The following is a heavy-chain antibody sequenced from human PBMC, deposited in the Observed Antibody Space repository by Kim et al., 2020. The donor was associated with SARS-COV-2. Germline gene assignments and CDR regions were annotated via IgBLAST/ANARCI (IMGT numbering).Heavy chain of an antibody. CDR1: GGSFSGYY. CDR3: ARAGAAAGMTRLFWFDP. D-gene: IGHD6-13*01. Sequence: SETLSLTCAVYGGSFSGYYWSWIRQPPGKGLEWIGEINHSGSTNYNPSLKSRVTISVDTSKNQFSLKLSSVTAADTAVYYCARAGAAAGMTRLFWFDPWGQGTLVTVSS. CDR2: INHSGST. J-gene: IGHJ5*02. V-gene: IGHV4-34*01.